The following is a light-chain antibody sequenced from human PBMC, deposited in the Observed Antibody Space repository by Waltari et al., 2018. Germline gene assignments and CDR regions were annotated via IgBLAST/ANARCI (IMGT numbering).Light chain of an antibody. CDR1: SSNIGSNC. J-gene: IGLJ3*02. CDR2: RTN. CDR3: AAWDDSLSVPRG. V-gene: IGLV1-47*01. Sequence: QSVLTPPPSASGTPGQRVTISCSGSSSNIGSNCVYWYQQLPGKAPKLLIYRTNQRSSGVPDRFSGSNSGTSASLAISELRSDDEADYYCAAWDDSLSVPRGFGGGTKLTVL.